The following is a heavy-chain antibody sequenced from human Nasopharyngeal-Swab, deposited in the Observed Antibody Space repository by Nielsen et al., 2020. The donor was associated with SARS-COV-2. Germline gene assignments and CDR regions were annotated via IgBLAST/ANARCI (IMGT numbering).Heavy chain of an antibody. CDR1: GYTFTSYG. D-gene: IGHD2-2*01. CDR2: ISAYNGNT. CDR3: AREGVVPAAMYYYYYGMDV. V-gene: IGHV1-18*01. Sequence: VSVKVSCKASGYTFTSYGISWVRQAPGQGLEWMGWISAYNGNTNYAQKLQGRVTMTTDTSTSTAYMELRSLRSDDTAVYYCAREGVVPAAMYYYYYGMDVWGQGTTVTVSS. J-gene: IGHJ6*02.